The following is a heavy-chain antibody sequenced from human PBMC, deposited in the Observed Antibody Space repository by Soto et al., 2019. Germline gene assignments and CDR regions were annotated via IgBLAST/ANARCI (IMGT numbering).Heavy chain of an antibody. CDR3: ARVGCSGGSCYLDAFDI. J-gene: IGHJ3*02. V-gene: IGHV4-31*03. D-gene: IGHD2-15*01. Sequence: SETLSLTCTVSGVSIISGGYYWSWIRQHPGKGLEWIGYIYYSGSTYYNPSLKSRVTISVDTSKNQFSLKLSSVTAADTAVYYCARVGCSGGSCYLDAFDIWGQGTMVTVSS. CDR1: GVSIISGGYY. CDR2: IYYSGST.